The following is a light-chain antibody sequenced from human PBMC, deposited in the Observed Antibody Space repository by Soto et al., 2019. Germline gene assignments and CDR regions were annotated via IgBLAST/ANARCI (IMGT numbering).Light chain of an antibody. J-gene: IGLJ3*02. Sequence: QAVVTQPPSASGTPGQRVTISCSGTSSNIGNNAVNWYQQFPGTAPKLLIYDNIQRPSGVPDRFSGSESGTSASLAISGLQSEDEADYYCAAWGDNLNGWVFGGGTKLTVL. CDR3: AAWGDNLNGWV. CDR1: SSNIGNNA. CDR2: DNI. V-gene: IGLV1-44*01.